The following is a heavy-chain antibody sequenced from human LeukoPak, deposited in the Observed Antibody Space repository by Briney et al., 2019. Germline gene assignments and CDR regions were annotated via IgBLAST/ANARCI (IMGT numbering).Heavy chain of an antibody. Sequence: PSETLSLTCTVYGGSFSGYYWNWIRQPPGKGLEWIGEINYSGSTNYNPSLKSRVTMSVDTSKNHISLKLSSVTAADTAVYYCARYDVAAAGTLPDWGQGTLVTVSS. V-gene: IGHV4-34*01. CDR1: GGSFSGYY. J-gene: IGHJ4*02. D-gene: IGHD6-13*01. CDR2: INYSGST. CDR3: ARYDVAAAGTLPD.